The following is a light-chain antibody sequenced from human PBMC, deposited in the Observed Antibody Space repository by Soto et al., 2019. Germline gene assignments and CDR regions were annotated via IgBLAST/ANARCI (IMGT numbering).Light chain of an antibody. J-gene: IGLJ2*01. V-gene: IGLV6-57*04. CDR1: SGSIASNY. Sequence: NFMLTQPHSVSESPGKTVIIYCTRSSGSIASNYVQWYQQRPGSAPTTVIYEDNQRPSGVPDRFSGSIDSSSNSASLTISGLKTEDEADYYCQSYDSSNPVVFGGGTKVTVL. CDR2: EDN. CDR3: QSYDSSNPVV.